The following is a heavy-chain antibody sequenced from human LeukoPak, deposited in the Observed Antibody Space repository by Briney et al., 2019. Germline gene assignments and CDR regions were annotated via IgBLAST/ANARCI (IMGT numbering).Heavy chain of an antibody. Sequence: GASVKVSCKASGYTFTCYYMHWVRQAPGQGLEWMGWINPNSGGTNYAQKFQGRVTMTRDTSISTAYMELSRLRSDDTAVYYCARGSKIMITFGGVIVHWGQGTLVTVSS. V-gene: IGHV1-2*02. CDR3: ARGSKIMITFGGVIVH. CDR1: GYTFTCYY. J-gene: IGHJ5*02. D-gene: IGHD3-16*01. CDR2: INPNSGGT.